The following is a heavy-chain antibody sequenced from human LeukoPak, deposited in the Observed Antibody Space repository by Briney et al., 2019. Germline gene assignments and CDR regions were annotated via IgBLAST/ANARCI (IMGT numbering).Heavy chain of an antibody. Sequence: GGSLRLSCAASGFTFSSYAMTWVRQAPGNGLEWVSGISGSGVSTYYSDSVKGRFTISRDNSKNTLYLQMNSLRVEDTSIYYCARYCSATGCYTGYYYTLDVWGLGTTVTVSS. CDR3: ARYCSATGCYTGYYYTLDV. CDR1: GFTFSSYA. V-gene: IGHV3-23*01. J-gene: IGHJ6*02. D-gene: IGHD2-2*02. CDR2: ISGSGVST.